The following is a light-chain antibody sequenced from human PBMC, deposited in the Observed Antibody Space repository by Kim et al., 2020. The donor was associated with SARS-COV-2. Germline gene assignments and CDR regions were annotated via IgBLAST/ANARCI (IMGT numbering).Light chain of an antibody. CDR2: AAS. J-gene: IGKJ1*01. V-gene: IGKV3-20*01. CDR1: RGVGGSC. CDR3: QHDSDTPPWT. Sequence: GGRGGRWGGASRGVGGSCVAWCGQKRGGAPGRRMCAASGRARGIRERFGGGGCGTDFTLTISGLQPEDFAVYYCQHDSDTPPWTFGQGTKVDIK.